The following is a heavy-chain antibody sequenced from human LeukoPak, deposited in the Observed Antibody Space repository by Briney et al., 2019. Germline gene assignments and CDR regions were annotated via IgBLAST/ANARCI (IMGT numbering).Heavy chain of an antibody. D-gene: IGHD1-26*01. Sequence: GASVKVSCKASGYTFTGYYMHWVRQAPGQGLEWMGWINPNSGGTNYAQKFQGRVTMTRDTSISTAYMELSRLRSDDTAVYYCASSSGSYYDYYYYYYMDVWGKGTTVTVSS. V-gene: IGHV1-2*02. J-gene: IGHJ6*03. CDR1: GYTFTGYY. CDR3: ASSSGSYYDYYYYYYMDV. CDR2: INPNSGGT.